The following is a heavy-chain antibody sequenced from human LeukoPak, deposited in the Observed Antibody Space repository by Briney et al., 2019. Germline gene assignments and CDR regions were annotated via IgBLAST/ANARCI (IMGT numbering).Heavy chain of an antibody. CDR2: ISSSSSYI. V-gene: IGHV3-21*01. J-gene: IGHJ6*02. Sequence: GGSLRLSCAASGFTFSSYSMNWVRQAPGKGLEWVSSISSSSSYIYYADSVKGRFTISRDNAKNSLYLQMNSLRAEDTAVHYCARVYDSSGYYDHYGMDVWGQGTTVTVSS. CDR3: ARVYDSSGYYDHYGMDV. CDR1: GFTFSSYS. D-gene: IGHD3-22*01.